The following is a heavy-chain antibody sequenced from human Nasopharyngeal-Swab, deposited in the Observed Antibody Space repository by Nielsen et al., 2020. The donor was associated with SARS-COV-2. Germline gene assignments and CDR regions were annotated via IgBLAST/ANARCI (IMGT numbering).Heavy chain of an antibody. Sequence: SQTLSLTCAISGDSVSSNSAAWNWIRQSPSRGLEWLGRTYYRSKWYNDYAVSVKSRITINPDTSKNQFSLQLNSVTPEDTAVYYCARGAYWSSSWYSRWYYGMDVWGQGTTVTVSS. CDR1: GDSVSSNSAA. V-gene: IGHV6-1*01. D-gene: IGHD6-13*01. CDR3: ARGAYWSSSWYSRWYYGMDV. J-gene: IGHJ6*02. CDR2: TYYRSKWYN.